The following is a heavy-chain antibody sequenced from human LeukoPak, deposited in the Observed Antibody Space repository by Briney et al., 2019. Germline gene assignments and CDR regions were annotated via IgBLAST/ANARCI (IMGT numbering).Heavy chain of an antibody. CDR3: ARDENCGGDCHREY. J-gene: IGHJ4*02. V-gene: IGHV3-11*05. Sequence: PGRSLRLSCASYGFTFSDYYMSWIRQAPGKGLEWGSYISSSNSYTNYADSVRGRFTISRDNAKNSLYLQMNSLRVEDTAVYYCARDENCGGDCHREYWGQGTLVSVSS. D-gene: IGHD2-21*02. CDR1: GFTFSDYY. CDR2: ISSSNSYT.